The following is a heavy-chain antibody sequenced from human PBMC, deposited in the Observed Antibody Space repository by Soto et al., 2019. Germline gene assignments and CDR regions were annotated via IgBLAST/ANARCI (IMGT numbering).Heavy chain of an antibody. CDR2: ISGSGGST. V-gene: IGHV3-23*01. CDR3: AKCIGRYFARPRTGGFDH. Sequence: GGSLRLSCAASGFTFSSYAMSWVRQAPGKGLEWVSAISGSGGSTYYADSVKGRFTISRDNSKNTLYLQMNSLRAEDTAVYYCAKCIGRYFARPRTGGFDHWGQGTLVTVSS. D-gene: IGHD3-9*01. J-gene: IGHJ5*02. CDR1: GFTFSSYA.